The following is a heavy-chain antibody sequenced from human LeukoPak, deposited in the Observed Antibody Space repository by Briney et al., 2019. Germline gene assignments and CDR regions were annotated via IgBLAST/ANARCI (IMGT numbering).Heavy chain of an antibody. J-gene: IGHJ3*02. CDR3: ARDGWIAYLNPFDI. D-gene: IGHD5-12*01. V-gene: IGHV4-4*07. Sequence: PSETLSLTCTVSGGSISSYYWSWIRQPAGEGLEWIGRIYTSGSTNYNPSLKSRVTMSVDTSKNQFSLKLSSVTAADTAVYYCARDGWIAYLNPFDIRGQGTMVTVSS. CDR1: GGSISSYY. CDR2: IYTSGST.